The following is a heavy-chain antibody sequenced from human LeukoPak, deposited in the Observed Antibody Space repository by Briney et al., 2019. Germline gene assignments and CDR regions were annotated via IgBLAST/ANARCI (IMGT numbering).Heavy chain of an antibody. V-gene: IGHV3-9*03. CDR1: GFTFDDYA. D-gene: IGHD1-26*01. CDR3: AKVTEWELVGGAFDI. J-gene: IGHJ3*02. CDR2: ISWNSGSI. Sequence: PGGSLRLSCAASGFTFDDYAMHWVRQAPGKGLEWVSGISWNSGSIGYADSVKGRFTISRDNAKNSLYLQMNSLRAEDMALYYCAKVTEWELVGGAFDIWGQGTMVTVSS.